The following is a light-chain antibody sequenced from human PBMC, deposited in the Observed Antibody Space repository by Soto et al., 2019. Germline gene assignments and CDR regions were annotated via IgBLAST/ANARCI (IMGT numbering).Light chain of an antibody. Sequence: QPVLTQPPSVSGAPGQRVTISCTGSSSNIGAGYDVHWYQQLPGTAPKLLIYGNSNRPSGVPDRFSGSKSGTSASLAITGRQAEDEADYYCQSYDSSLSVVFGGGTEPTVL. V-gene: IGLV1-40*01. J-gene: IGLJ3*02. CDR1: SSNIGAGYD. CDR3: QSYDSSLSVV. CDR2: GNS.